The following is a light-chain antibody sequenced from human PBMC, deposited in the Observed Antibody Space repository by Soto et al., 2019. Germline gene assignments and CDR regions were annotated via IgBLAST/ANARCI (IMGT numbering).Light chain of an antibody. CDR3: QQYGSSPRT. CDR2: GAS. CDR1: QSVSSSY. J-gene: IGKJ2*01. V-gene: IGKV3-20*01. Sequence: EIVLTQSPATLSLSPGERATLSCRASQSVSSSYLAWYQQKPGQAPRLLIYGASSGATGIPDRFSGSGSGPDFTLTISRLEPEDFAVYYCQQYGSSPRTFGQGTKLEIK.